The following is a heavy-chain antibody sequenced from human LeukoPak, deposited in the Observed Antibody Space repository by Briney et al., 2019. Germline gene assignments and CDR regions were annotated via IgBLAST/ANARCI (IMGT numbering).Heavy chain of an antibody. V-gene: IGHV1-2*02. D-gene: IGHD5-12*01. Sequence: ASVKVSCKASGYTFTGYYMHWVRQAPGQGLEWMGWINPNSGGTNYAQKFQGRVTMTRDTSISTAYMELSRLRSGDTAVYYCARGGSAAPSDIVATNDYYYYYGMDVWGQGTTVTVSS. CDR2: INPNSGGT. J-gene: IGHJ6*02. CDR3: ARGGSAAPSDIVATNDYYYYYGMDV. CDR1: GYTFTGYY.